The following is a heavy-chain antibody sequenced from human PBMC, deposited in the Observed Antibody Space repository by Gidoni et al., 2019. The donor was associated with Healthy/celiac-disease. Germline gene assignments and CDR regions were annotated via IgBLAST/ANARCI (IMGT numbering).Heavy chain of an antibody. J-gene: IGHJ4*02. V-gene: IGHV3-9*01. D-gene: IGHD1-26*01. CDR2: GSI. Sequence: GSIGYADSVKGRFTISRDNAKNSLYLQMNSLRAEDTALYYCAKDRRYSGSRGDFDYWGQGTLVTVSS. CDR3: AKDRRYSGSRGDFDY.